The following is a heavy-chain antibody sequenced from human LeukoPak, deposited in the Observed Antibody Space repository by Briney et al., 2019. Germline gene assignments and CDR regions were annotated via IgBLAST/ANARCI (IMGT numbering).Heavy chain of an antibody. J-gene: IGHJ6*03. D-gene: IGHD3-10*01. Sequence: SVKVSCKASGYTFTSYDINWVRQATGQGLEWMGWMNPNSGNTGYAQKFQGRVTMTRNTSISTAYMELSSLRSEDTAVYYCARGSGAYYYYYYYMGVWGKGTTVTVSS. CDR2: MNPNSGNT. CDR3: ARGSGAYYYYYYYMGV. V-gene: IGHV1-8*01. CDR1: GYTFTSYD.